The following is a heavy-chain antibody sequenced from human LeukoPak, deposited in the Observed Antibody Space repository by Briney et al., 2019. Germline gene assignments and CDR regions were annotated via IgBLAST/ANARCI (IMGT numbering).Heavy chain of an antibody. J-gene: IGHJ4*02. Sequence: GGSLRLSCAASGFTFSSYWMTRVRQAPGMGLEWVANIKYDGSEKDYMDSVKGRFTISRDNAKNSLYLQMTSLRAEDTAVYYCARDIEAAGLFLDYWGQGTLVTVSS. D-gene: IGHD6-13*01. CDR1: GFTFSSYW. V-gene: IGHV3-7*01. CDR2: IKYDGSEK. CDR3: ARDIEAAGLFLDY.